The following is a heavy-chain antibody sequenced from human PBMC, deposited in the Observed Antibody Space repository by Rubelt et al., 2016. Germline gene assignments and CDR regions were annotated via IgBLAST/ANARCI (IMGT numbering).Heavy chain of an antibody. J-gene: IGHJ4*02. CDR1: GGSISSSNW. Sequence: QVQLQESGPGLVKPSGTLSLTCAVSGGSISSSNWWSWVRQPPGKGLEWIGEINHSGSTNYNPSLKSRVTISVNTSKNQFYLKLSFVTAAETAVYYCARFRSGSYYKWAVDYWGQGTLVTVSS. D-gene: IGHD3-10*01. CDR3: ARFRSGSYYKWAVDY. V-gene: IGHV4-4*02. CDR2: INHSGST.